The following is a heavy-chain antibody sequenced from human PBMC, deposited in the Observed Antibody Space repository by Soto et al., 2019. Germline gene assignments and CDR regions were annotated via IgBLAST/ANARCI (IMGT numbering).Heavy chain of an antibody. CDR1: GGSISNYY. V-gene: IGHV4-59*08. J-gene: IGHJ3*02. CDR3: ARRDGHAFDI. CDR2: IYYSGST. Sequence: PSETLSLTCIVSGGSISNYYWSWIRQPPGKGLEWIGYIYYSGSTNYNPSLTSRVTISVDTSKNQFSLKLSSVTAADTAVYYCARRDGHAFDIWGQGTMLTVS.